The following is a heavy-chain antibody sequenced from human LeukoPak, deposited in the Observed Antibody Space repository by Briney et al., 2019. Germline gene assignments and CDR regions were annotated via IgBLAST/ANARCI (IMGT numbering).Heavy chain of an antibody. CDR2: IYYSGST. CDR3: ARVSDYDFWSGYISSYFDY. V-gene: IGHV4-31*03. CDR1: GGSISSGGYY. J-gene: IGHJ4*02. Sequence: SQTLSLTCTVSGGSISSGGYYWSWIRQHPGKGLEWIGYIYYSGSTYYNPSLKSRVTISVDTFKNQFSLKLTSVTAADTAVYYCARVSDYDFWSGYISSYFDYWGQGTLVTVSS. D-gene: IGHD3-3*01.